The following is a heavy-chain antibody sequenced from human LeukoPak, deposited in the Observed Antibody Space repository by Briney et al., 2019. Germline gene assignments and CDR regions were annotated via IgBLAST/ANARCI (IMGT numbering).Heavy chain of an antibody. CDR1: GFTVSSNY. CDR2: IYSGGRT. V-gene: IGHV3-53*01. CDR3: ASGLVDTAMDAFDY. Sequence: GGSLRLSCAASGFTVSSNYMSWVRQAPGKGLEWVSVIYSGGRTYYADSVKGRFTISRDNSKNTLYLQMNSLRAEDTAVYYCASGLVDTAMDAFDYWGQGTLVTVSS. D-gene: IGHD5-18*01. J-gene: IGHJ4*02.